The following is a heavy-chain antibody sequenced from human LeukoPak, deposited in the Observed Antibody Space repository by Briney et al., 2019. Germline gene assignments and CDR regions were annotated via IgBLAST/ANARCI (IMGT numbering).Heavy chain of an antibody. Sequence: SETLSLTCTVSGGSISSYYWSWIRQPPGKGLEWIGYIYTSGSTNYNPSLKSRVTISVDTSKNQFSLKLSSVTAADTAVYYCARHTPGYYDFWSGYYHDYYYYYYMDVWGKGTTVTVSS. CDR2: IYTSGST. J-gene: IGHJ6*03. D-gene: IGHD3-3*01. CDR3: ARHTPGYYDFWSGYYHDYYYYYYMDV. V-gene: IGHV4-4*09. CDR1: GGSISSYY.